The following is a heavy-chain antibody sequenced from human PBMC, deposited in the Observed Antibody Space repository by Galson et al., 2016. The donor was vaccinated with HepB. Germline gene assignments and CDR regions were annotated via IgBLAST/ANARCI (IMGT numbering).Heavy chain of an antibody. Sequence: SVKVSCKASGYTFTNYGISWVRQAPGQGLEWMGWINTYTGDTDYAQNLQGRVTMTTDTPTTTAYMELRSLTSDDTAVYYCARDLGVGAPGFDYWGQGILVTVSS. V-gene: IGHV1-18*01. D-gene: IGHD3-3*01. CDR3: ARDLGVGAPGFDY. CDR2: INTYTGDT. CDR1: GYTFTNYG. J-gene: IGHJ4*02.